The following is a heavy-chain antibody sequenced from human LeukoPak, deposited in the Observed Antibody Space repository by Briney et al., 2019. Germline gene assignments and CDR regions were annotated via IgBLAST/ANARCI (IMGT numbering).Heavy chain of an antibody. CDR3: ATDARGVPLYYFDY. Sequence: GASVKVSCKASGYTFTGYYNHWVRQAPGQGLEWMGWINPNSGDTNYAQKFQGRVTMTRDTSISTAYMELSRLTSDDTAVYFCATDARGVPLYYFDYWGQGTLVTVSS. CDR2: INPNSGDT. J-gene: IGHJ4*02. V-gene: IGHV1-2*02. D-gene: IGHD3-10*01. CDR1: GYTFTGYY.